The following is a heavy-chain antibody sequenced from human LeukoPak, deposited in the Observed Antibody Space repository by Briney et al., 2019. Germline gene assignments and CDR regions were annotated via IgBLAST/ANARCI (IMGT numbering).Heavy chain of an antibody. J-gene: IGHJ4*02. CDR2: ISYDGSNK. CDR1: GFTFSSYG. V-gene: IGHV3-30*18. D-gene: IGHD6-13*01. CDR3: AKPIGIAAADCFDY. Sequence: GGSLRLSCAASGFTFSSYGMHWVRQAPGKGLEWVAVISYDGSNKYYADSVKGRFTISRDNSKNTLYLQMNSLRAEDTAVYYCAKPIGIAAADCFDYWGQGTLVTVSS.